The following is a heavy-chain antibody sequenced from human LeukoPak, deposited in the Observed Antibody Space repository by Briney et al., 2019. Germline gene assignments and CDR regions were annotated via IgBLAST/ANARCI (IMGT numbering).Heavy chain of an antibody. CDR1: GYSFTSYW. Sequence: GESLKISCKGSGYSFTSYWSGWVRQIPGKGLEWMGIIYPGDSETRYSPSFQGQVTISADKSISNAYLQWSSLKASDTAMYYCARLREELLLLDYWGQGTLVTVSS. J-gene: IGHJ4*02. D-gene: IGHD2-15*01. CDR3: ARLREELLLLDY. V-gene: IGHV5-51*01. CDR2: IYPGDSET.